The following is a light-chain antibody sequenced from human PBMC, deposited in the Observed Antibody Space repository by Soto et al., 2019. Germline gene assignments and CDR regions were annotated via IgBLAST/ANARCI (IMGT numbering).Light chain of an antibody. V-gene: IGKV3-11*01. CDR2: DAS. CDR3: QQRFSWPRT. Sequence: EIVLTQSPATLSLSPGERGTLSCRASQSISSSLAWYQQKPGQAPRLLIYDASHRATGIPARFSGSGSGTDFTLTISRLEPEDFAVYYCQQRFSWPRTFGQGTKLEIK. J-gene: IGKJ1*01. CDR1: QSISSS.